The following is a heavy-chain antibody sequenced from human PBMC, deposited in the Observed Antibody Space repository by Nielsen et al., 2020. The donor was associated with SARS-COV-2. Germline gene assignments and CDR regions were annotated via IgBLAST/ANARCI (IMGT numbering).Heavy chain of an antibody. CDR2: IYYSGSV. J-gene: IGHJ3*02. CDR1: GGSLSSRNYY. D-gene: IGHD2-2*01. Sequence: SETLSLTCTVSGGSLSSRNYYWGWIRQPPGKGLEWIGTIYYSGSVSYNPSLRSRVTISVDTSKKHFSLKLTSVTAADTAVYFCARGDIEVVPAAMFRGDDAFDIWGQGTMVRVSS. V-gene: IGHV4-39*02. CDR3: ARGDIEVVPAAMFRGDDAFDI.